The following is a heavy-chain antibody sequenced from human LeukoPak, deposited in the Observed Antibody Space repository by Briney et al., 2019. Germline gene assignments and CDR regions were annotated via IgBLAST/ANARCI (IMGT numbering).Heavy chain of an antibody. V-gene: IGHV4-34*01. CDR1: GGSFSGYY. CDR3: ARDRGVATPYGMDV. J-gene: IGHJ6*02. CDR2: INHSGST. Sequence: PSETLSLTCAVYGGSFSGYYWSWIRQPPGKGLEWIGEINHSGSTNYNPSLKSRVTISVDTSKNQFSLKLSSVTAADTAVYYCARDRGVATPYGMDVWGQGTTVTVSS. D-gene: IGHD5-12*01.